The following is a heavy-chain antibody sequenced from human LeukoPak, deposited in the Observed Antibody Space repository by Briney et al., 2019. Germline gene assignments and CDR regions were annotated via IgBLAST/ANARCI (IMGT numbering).Heavy chain of an antibody. CDR1: GFTFSSYA. CDR2: ISCSCGST. Sequence: PGGSLRLSCAASGFTFSSYAMSWVRQAPGKGLEWVSTISCSCGSTYYAHSVRGRFTISRDNSKNTLYLQMNSLRAEDTAVYYCANHITVAAAGNFDSWGQGTLVTVSS. CDR3: ANHITVAAAGNFDS. V-gene: IGHV3-23*01. D-gene: IGHD6-13*01. J-gene: IGHJ4*02.